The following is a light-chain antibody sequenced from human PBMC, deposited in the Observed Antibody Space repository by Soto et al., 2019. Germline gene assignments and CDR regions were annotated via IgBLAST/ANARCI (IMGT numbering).Light chain of an antibody. J-gene: IGKJ4*01. V-gene: IGKV3-15*01. Sequence: EIVMTQSPATLSVSPGERATLSCRASQSVSSNLAWYQQKPGQAPTLLIYGASARATGIPARFSGSGSGTEFTLTISSLQSEDFAVYYCQQRANWLTFGGGTKVAI. CDR1: QSVSSN. CDR2: GAS. CDR3: QQRANWLT.